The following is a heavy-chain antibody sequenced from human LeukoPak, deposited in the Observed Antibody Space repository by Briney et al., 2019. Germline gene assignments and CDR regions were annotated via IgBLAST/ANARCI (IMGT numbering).Heavy chain of an antibody. Sequence: HGESLKISCKGSGYIFTSYWIAWVRQMPGKGLEWMGIIYPGDSDTRYSPSFQGQVTISADKSISTAYLQWSNLKASDTAMYYCARRSGSFQGDYNFDYWGQGTLVTVSS. D-gene: IGHD1-26*01. CDR3: ARRSGSFQGDYNFDY. V-gene: IGHV5-51*01. CDR1: GYIFTSYW. J-gene: IGHJ4*02. CDR2: IYPGDSDT.